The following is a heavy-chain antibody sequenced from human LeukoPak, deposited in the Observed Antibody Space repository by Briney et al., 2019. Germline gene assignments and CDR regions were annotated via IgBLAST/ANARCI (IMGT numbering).Heavy chain of an antibody. D-gene: IGHD3-10*01. J-gene: IGHJ4*02. CDR2: INTNTGNP. CDR3: ARGEFDEMYTSPYGSGSYNFDY. Sequence: GASVKVSCKASGYTFTSYAMNWVRQAPGQGLEWMGWINTNTGNPTYAQGFTGRFVFSLDTSVSTAYLQISSLKAEDTAVYYCARGEFDEMYTSPYGSGSYNFDYWGQGTLVTVSS. V-gene: IGHV7-4-1*02. CDR1: GYTFTSYA.